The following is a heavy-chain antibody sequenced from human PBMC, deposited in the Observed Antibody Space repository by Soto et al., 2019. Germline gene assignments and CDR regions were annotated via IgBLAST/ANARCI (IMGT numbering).Heavy chain of an antibody. CDR2: INHSGST. Sequence: PSETLSLTCAVYGGSFSGYYWSWIRQPPGKGLEWIGEINHSGSTNYNPSLKSRVTISVDTSKNQFSLKLSSVTAADTAVYYCALANYYYYYGMDVWGQGTTVTVSS. CDR1: GGSFSGYY. J-gene: IGHJ6*02. CDR3: ALANYYYYYGMDV. V-gene: IGHV4-34*01.